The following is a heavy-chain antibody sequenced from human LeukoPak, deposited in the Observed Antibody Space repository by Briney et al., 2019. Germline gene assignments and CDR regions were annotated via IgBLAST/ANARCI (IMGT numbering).Heavy chain of an antibody. J-gene: IGHJ5*02. CDR2: INPSGGTT. V-gene: IGHV1-46*01. D-gene: IGHD3-16*01. Sequence: ASVKVSCKASGYTFTRYYMHWVRQAPGQGLEWMGIINPSGGTTDYAQKFHGRITVTRDTSTSTVYMELTNLTSEDTAVYYCARDALSYDYSWGSYGHLGIDPWGQGTLVTVSS. CDR1: GYTFTRYY. CDR3: ARDALSYDYSWGSYGHLGIDP.